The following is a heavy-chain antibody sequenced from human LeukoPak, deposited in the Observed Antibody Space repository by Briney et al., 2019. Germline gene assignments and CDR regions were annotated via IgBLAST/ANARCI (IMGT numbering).Heavy chain of an antibody. CDR2: IKSNSDGGTT. V-gene: IGHV3-15*05. CDR3: TTGGPHISGHPLDY. Sequence: GGSLRLSCVASGLTYRNAWMTSVRQAPGKRLEWVGRIKSNSDGGTTDFAASVKGRFFISRDDSKSTLSLQMNSLKIEDTAVYYCTTGGPHISGHPLDYWGQGIPVTVSS. D-gene: IGHD2-15*01. J-gene: IGHJ4*02. CDR1: GLTYRNAW.